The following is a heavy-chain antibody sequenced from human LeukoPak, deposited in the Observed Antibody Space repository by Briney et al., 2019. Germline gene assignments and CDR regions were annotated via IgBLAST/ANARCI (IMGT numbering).Heavy chain of an antibody. CDR2: IYHSGST. D-gene: IGHD3-10*02. J-gene: IGHJ3*01. Sequence: SETLSLTCAVSGGSISSSNWWSWVRQPPGKGLEWIGEIYHSGSTNYNPSLKSRVTISVDKSKNQFSLKLSSVTAADTAVYYCARDRAMFSLGAFDVWGQGTMVTVSS. CDR1: GGSISSSNW. CDR3: ARDRAMFSLGAFDV. V-gene: IGHV4-4*02.